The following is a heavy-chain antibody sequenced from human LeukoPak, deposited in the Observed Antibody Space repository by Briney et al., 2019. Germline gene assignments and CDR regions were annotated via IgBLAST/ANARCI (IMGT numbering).Heavy chain of an antibody. Sequence: SETLSPTCTVSGGSVSSGSYYWSWIRQPPGKGLEWIGYIYYSGSTNYNPSLKSRVTISVDTSKNQFSLKLSSVTAADTAVYYCARAPRYYDILTGFFEFDPWGQGTLVTVSS. D-gene: IGHD3-9*01. CDR1: GGSVSSGSYY. V-gene: IGHV4-61*01. CDR2: IYYSGST. J-gene: IGHJ5*02. CDR3: ARAPRYYDILTGFFEFDP.